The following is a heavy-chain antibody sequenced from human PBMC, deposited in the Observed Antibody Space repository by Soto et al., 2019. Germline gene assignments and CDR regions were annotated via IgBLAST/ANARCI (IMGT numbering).Heavy chain of an antibody. V-gene: IGHV1-24*01. D-gene: IGHD5-12*01. CDR1: GYTFTSYD. CDR2: FDPEDGET. Sequence: ASVKVSCKASGYTFTSYDINWVRQAPGKGLEWMGGFDPEDGETIYAQKFQGRVTMTEDTSTDTAYMELSSLRSEDTAVYYCATGSERWLQIYFDYWGQGTPVTVSS. J-gene: IGHJ4*02. CDR3: ATGSERWLQIYFDY.